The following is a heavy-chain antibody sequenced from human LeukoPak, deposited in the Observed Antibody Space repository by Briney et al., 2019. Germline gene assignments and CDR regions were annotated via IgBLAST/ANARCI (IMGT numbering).Heavy chain of an antibody. Sequence: GGSLRLSCAASGFTFSSYSMNWVRQAPGKGLEWVSSISSSSSYIYYADSVKGRFTISRDNAKNSLYLQMNGLRAEDTAVYYCARDRYCDILTGYSHELDYWGQGTLVTVSS. J-gene: IGHJ4*02. CDR3: ARDRYCDILTGYSHELDY. V-gene: IGHV3-21*01. D-gene: IGHD3-9*01. CDR1: GFTFSSYS. CDR2: ISSSSSYI.